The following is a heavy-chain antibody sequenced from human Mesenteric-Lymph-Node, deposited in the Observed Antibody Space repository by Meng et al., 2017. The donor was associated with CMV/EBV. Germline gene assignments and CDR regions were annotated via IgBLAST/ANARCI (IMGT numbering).Heavy chain of an antibody. Sequence: GESLKISCAASGFTFSSYSMNWVRQAPGKGLEWVSSISSSSSYIYYADSVKGRFTISRDNSKNTLYLQMNSLRAEDTAVYYCAKPYCSSSSCYYGMDVWGQGTTVTVSS. CDR1: GFTFSSYS. V-gene: IGHV3-21*04. CDR3: AKPYCSSSSCYYGMDV. D-gene: IGHD2-2*01. J-gene: IGHJ6*02. CDR2: ISSSSSYI.